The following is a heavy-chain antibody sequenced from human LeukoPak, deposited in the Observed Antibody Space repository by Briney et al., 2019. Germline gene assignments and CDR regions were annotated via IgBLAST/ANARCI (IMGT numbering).Heavy chain of an antibody. Sequence: PSETLSLTCTVSGGSISSSSYYWGWIRQPPGKGLEWIGNIYYSGRTYYNPSLKSRVTISVDTPKNQFSLKLSSVTAADTAVYYCARGVTMIVVVIHDWYFDLWGRGTLVTVSS. CDR2: IYYSGRT. V-gene: IGHV4-39*01. D-gene: IGHD3-22*01. CDR3: ARGVTMIVVVIHDWYFDL. J-gene: IGHJ2*01. CDR1: GGSISSSSYY.